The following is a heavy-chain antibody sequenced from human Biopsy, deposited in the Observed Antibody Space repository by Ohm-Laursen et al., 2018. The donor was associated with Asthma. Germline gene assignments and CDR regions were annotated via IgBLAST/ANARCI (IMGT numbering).Heavy chain of an antibody. CDR2: INSVFGTT. CDR1: GGAFNTYV. Sequence: SSVKVSCKSLGGAFNTYVIGWVRQAPGQGLEWMGGINSVFGTTTYPQKFQDRVTITADDPTSTVYMELSSLRSEDTAVYYCARKAGSCISRTCYSLDFWGQGTLVTVSS. V-gene: IGHV1-69*01. D-gene: IGHD2-2*01. CDR3: ARKAGSCISRTCYSLDF. J-gene: IGHJ4*02.